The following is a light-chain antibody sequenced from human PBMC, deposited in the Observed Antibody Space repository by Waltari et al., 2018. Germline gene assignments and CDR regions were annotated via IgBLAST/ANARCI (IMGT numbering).Light chain of an antibody. CDR3: CSYSGSGSFPYV. CDR1: SNNIGFYDL. J-gene: IGLJ1*01. Sequence: QSALTQPASVSGSPGQSITISCTGSSNNIGFYDLVSWYQQHPGKAPKLIIFDVIKRPSGVSDRFSGSKSGNMASLTISGLQTEDDADYYCCSYSGSGSFPYVFGPGTRVAVL. CDR2: DVI. V-gene: IGLV2-23*02.